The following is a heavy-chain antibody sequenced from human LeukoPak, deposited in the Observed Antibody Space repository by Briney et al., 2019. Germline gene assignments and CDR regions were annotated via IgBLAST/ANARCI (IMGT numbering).Heavy chain of an antibody. CDR2: IIPILGIA. CDR1: GGTFSSYA. CDR3: ATLPSPYYYDSSGYYY. J-gene: IGHJ4*02. Sequence: ASVKVSCKASGGTFSSYAISWVRQAPGQGLEWMGRIIPILGIANYAQKFQGRVTITADKSTSTAYTELSSLRSEDTAVYYCATLPSPYYYDSSGYYYWGQGTLVTVSS. D-gene: IGHD3-22*01. V-gene: IGHV1-69*04.